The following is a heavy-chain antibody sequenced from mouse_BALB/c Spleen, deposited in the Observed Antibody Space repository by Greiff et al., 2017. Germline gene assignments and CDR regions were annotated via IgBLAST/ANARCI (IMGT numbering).Heavy chain of an antibody. CDR2: ISYDGSN. CDR1: GYSITSGYY. Sequence: EVQLQESGPGLVKPSQSLSLTCSVTGYSITSGYYWNWIRQFPGNKLEWMGYISYDGSNNYNPSLKNRISITRDTSKNQFFLKLNSVTTEDTATYYCAKTGKGERFAYWGQGTLVTVSA. J-gene: IGHJ3*01. D-gene: IGHD4-1*01. V-gene: IGHV3-6*02. CDR3: AKTGKGERFAY.